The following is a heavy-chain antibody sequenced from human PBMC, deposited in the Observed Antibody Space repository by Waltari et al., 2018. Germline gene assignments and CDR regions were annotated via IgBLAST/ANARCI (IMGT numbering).Heavy chain of an antibody. Sequence: EVQLVQSGAEVKKPGESLKISCKGSGYSFTSYWIGWVRQMPGKGLAWMGFIYPGDSATRYSPSFQGQCTISADKSISTAYLQWSSLKASDTAMYYCARHELGGLLWFRESIMDYWGQGTLVTVSS. CDR3: ARHELGGLLWFRESIMDY. V-gene: IGHV5-51*01. D-gene: IGHD3-10*01. CDR2: IYPGDSAT. CDR1: GYSFTSYW. J-gene: IGHJ4*02.